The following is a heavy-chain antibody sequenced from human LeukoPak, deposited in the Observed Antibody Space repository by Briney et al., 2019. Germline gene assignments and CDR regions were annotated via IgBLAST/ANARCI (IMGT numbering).Heavy chain of an antibody. D-gene: IGHD6-19*01. CDR3: ARSRRSGLSGAVDH. V-gene: IGHV4-34*01. CDR1: GGPFSAYY. Sequence: PSETLSLTCAVYGGPFSAYYWFWIRQPPGKGLEWIGEVTHNGSINYNPSLKSRITISVDTSKNQFSLRVTSVTAADTAVYYCARSRRSGLSGAVDHWGQGTLVTVSS. CDR2: VTHNGSI. J-gene: IGHJ5*02.